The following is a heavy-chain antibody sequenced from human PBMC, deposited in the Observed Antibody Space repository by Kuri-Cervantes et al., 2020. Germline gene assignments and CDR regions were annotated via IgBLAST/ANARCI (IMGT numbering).Heavy chain of an antibody. J-gene: IGHJ4*02. CDR3: ARDPSGGYSSGWGGRFDY. CDR1: GGTFSSYA. V-gene: IGHV1-69*05. Sequence: SVKVSCKASGGTFSSYAISWVRQTPGQGLEWMGGIIPIFGTANYAQKFQGRVTITTDESTSTAYMELSSLRAEDTAVYYCARDPSGGYSSGWGGRFDYWSLGTLVTVSS. CDR2: IIPIFGTA. D-gene: IGHD6-19*01.